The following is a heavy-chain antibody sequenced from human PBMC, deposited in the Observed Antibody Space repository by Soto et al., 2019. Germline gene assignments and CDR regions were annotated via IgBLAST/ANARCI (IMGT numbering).Heavy chain of an antibody. CDR1: GFTFSSYA. CDR3: AKGTNYDFWSGSYDY. Sequence: GGSLRLSCAASGFTFSSYAMSWVRQAPGKGLEWVSAISGSGGSTYYADSVKGRFTISRDNSKNTLYLQMNSLRAEDTAVYYSAKGTNYDFWSGSYDYWGQGTLVTVSS. D-gene: IGHD3-3*01. J-gene: IGHJ4*02. V-gene: IGHV3-23*01. CDR2: ISGSGGST.